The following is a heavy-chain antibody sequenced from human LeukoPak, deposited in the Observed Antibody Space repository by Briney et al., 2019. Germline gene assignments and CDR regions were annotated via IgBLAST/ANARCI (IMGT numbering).Heavy chain of an antibody. CDR3: ARCTGSRSTYLHYYYYYGMDV. J-gene: IGHJ6*02. Sequence: ASVKVSCKASGYTFTSYDINWVRQATGQGLEWMGWMNPNSGNTGYAQKFQGRVTMTRNTSISTAYMELSSLRSEDTAVYYCARCTGSRSTYLHYYYYYGMDVWGQGTTVTVSS. CDR1: GYTFTSYD. V-gene: IGHV1-8*01. CDR2: MNPNSGNT. D-gene: IGHD3-10*02.